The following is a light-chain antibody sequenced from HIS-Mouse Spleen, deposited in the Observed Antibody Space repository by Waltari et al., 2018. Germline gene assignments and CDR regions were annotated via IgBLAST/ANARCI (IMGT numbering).Light chain of an antibody. CDR1: SSDVGSYNL. CDR2: EGS. J-gene: IGLJ3*02. CDR3: CSYAGSSTWV. V-gene: IGLV2-23*01. Sequence: QSALTQPASVSGPPGQSITISCPGTSSDVGSYNLVPWYQQHPGKAPKLMIYEGSKRPSGVSNRFSGSKSGNTASLTISGLQAEDEADYYCCSYAGSSTWVFGGGTKLTVL.